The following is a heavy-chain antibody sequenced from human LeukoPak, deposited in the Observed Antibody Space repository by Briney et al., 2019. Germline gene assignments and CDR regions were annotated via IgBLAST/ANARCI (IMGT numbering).Heavy chain of an antibody. CDR3: ARDGVFSPLYYYYGMDV. CDR1: GFPFSSYW. J-gene: IGHJ6*02. CDR2: IKQDGSKK. V-gene: IGHV3-7*01. Sequence: GGSLRLSCVASGFPFSSYWMTWVRQAPGKGLEWVANIKQDGSKKSYVDSVKGRFTISRDNAKNSLYLQMNSLRAEDTAVYYCARDGVFSPLYYYYGMDVWGQGTTVTVSS. D-gene: IGHD3-16*01.